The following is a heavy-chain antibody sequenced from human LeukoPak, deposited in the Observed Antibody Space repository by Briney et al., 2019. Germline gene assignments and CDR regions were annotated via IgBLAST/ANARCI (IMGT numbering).Heavy chain of an antibody. V-gene: IGHV3-21*01. CDR3: ARDGYSSGWHGYYFDY. CDR2: ISGSSAYM. D-gene: IGHD6-19*01. Sequence: GGSLTLSCAASGFTFSSYSMNWVRQAPGEGLEWVSSISGSSAYMFYADSVKGRFTISRDNAKNSLYLQMNSLRAEDTAVYYCARDGYSSGWHGYYFDYWGQGTVVTVSS. J-gene: IGHJ4*02. CDR1: GFTFSSYS.